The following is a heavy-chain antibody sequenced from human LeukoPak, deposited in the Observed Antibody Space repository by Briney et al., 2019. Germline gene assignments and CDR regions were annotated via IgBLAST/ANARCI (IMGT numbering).Heavy chain of an antibody. CDR1: GFSFDDYA. Sequence: GRSLRLSCAASGFSFDDYAMHWVRQAPGKGLEWVSGISWNSGSIGHADSVKGRFTISRDNAKNSLYQQMNSLRAEDTALYYCAKDREGYVSSGMDVWGQGTTVTVSS. CDR3: AKDREGYVSSGMDV. CDR2: ISWNSGSI. D-gene: IGHD3-10*02. V-gene: IGHV3-9*01. J-gene: IGHJ6*02.